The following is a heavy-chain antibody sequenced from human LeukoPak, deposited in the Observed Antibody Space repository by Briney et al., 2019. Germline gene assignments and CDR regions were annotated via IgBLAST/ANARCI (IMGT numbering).Heavy chain of an antibody. CDR2: ISAYNGNT. D-gene: IGHD5-12*01. V-gene: IGHV1-18*01. CDR3: ARGPPIVATIESGWFDP. CDR1: GYTVTSYG. Sequence: GASVKVSCKAFGYTVTSYGISWVRQAPGQGLERMGWISAYNGNTNYAQKLQGRVTMTTDTSTSTAYMELRRLRSDDTAVYYCARGPPIVATIESGWFDPWGQGTLVTVSS. J-gene: IGHJ5*02.